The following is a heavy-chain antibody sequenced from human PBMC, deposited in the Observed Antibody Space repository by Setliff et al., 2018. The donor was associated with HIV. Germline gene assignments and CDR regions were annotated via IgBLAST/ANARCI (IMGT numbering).Heavy chain of an antibody. J-gene: IGHJ3*01. CDR2: INHSEIT. Sequence: PSETLSLTCAVYGGSFSNYYWSWIRQTPGEGPEWIGEINHSEITNYNPSLKSRVTISVDTSKNQFSLRLTSVTAADTAVYYCARAPPGIQNDAFDVWGQGTMVTVSS. CDR1: GGSFSNYY. CDR3: ARAPPGIQNDAFDV. V-gene: IGHV4-34*01.